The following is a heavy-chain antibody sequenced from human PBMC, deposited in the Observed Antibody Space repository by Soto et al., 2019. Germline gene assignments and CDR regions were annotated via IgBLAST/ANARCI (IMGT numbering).Heavy chain of an antibody. Sequence: GSLRLSCAASGFTFSTYGMNWVRQAPGKGLEWVSYISSDSSTIYYADSVKGRFTISRDNAKNSLYLQMNSLRAEDTAVYYCARPYCSSASCQNYFEYWGQGTLVTVSS. D-gene: IGHD2-2*01. CDR3: ARPYCSSASCQNYFEY. J-gene: IGHJ4*02. CDR2: ISSDSSTI. V-gene: IGHV3-48*01. CDR1: GFTFSTYG.